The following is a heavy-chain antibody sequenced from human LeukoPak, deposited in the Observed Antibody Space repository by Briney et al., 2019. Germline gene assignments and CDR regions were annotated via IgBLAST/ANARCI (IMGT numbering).Heavy chain of an antibody. J-gene: IGHJ4*02. CDR1: GYTFTGYY. D-gene: IGHD3-22*01. CDR3: ARGVRYYYDSSGYYSLAPNYFDY. Sequence: ASVKVSCKASGYTFTGYYMHWVRQAPGQGLEWMGWINPNSGGTNYAQKFQGRVTMTRDTSISTAYMELSRLRSDDTAVYYCARGVRYYYDSSGYYSLAPNYFDYWGQGTLVTVSS. CDR2: INPNSGGT. V-gene: IGHV1-2*02.